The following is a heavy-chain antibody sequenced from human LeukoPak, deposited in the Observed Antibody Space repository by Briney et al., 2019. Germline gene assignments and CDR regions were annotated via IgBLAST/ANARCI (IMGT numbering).Heavy chain of an antibody. CDR2: ISSSSSYI. J-gene: IGHJ4*02. CDR3: ARDSKAMIVVVTRFDY. D-gene: IGHD3-22*01. V-gene: IGHV3-21*01. Sequence: GGSLRLSCAASGFTFSSYSMNWVRQAPGKGLGWVSSISSSSSYIYYADSVKGRFTISRDNAKNSLYLQMNSLRAEDTAVYYCARDSKAMIVVVTRFDYWGQGTLVTVSS. CDR1: GFTFSSYS.